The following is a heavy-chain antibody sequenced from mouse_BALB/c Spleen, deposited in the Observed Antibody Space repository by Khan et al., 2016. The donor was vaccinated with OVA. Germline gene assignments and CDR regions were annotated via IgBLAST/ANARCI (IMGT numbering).Heavy chain of an antibody. CDR2: INYSGST. CDR1: GYSLTSNYA. CDR3: ARGRAD. V-gene: IGHV3-2*02. D-gene: IGHD3-3*01. Sequence: EVQLQESGPGLVKPSQSLSLTCTVTGYSLTSNYAWNWIRQFPGNKLEWMGYINYSGSTSYTPSLKSRISITRDTSKNPFFLQLNSVTTEDTATYFCARGRADWGQGTLVTVSA. J-gene: IGHJ3*01.